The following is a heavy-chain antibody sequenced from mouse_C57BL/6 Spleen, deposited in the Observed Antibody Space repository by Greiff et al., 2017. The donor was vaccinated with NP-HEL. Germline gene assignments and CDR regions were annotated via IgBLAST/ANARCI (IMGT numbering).Heavy chain of an antibody. D-gene: IGHD1-1*01. CDR2: IWGVGST. J-gene: IGHJ3*01. CDR3: ASGDYGSSPFAY. Sequence: VQLQESGPGLVAPSQSLSITCTVSGFSLTSYGVDWVRQSPGKGLEWLGVIWGVGSTNYNSALKSRLSISKDNAKSQVFLKMNSLQTDDPAMYYCASGDYGSSPFAYWGQGTLVTVSA. CDR1: GFSLTSYG. V-gene: IGHV2-6*01.